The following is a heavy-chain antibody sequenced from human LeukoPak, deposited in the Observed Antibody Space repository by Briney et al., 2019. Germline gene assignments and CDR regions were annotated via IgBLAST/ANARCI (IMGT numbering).Heavy chain of an antibody. V-gene: IGHV1-8*01. D-gene: IGHD6-19*01. CDR3: ARDPRYSSGWYFDY. CDR1: GYTFTSYD. J-gene: IGHJ4*02. CDR2: MNPNSGNT. Sequence: ASVKVSCKASGYTFTSYDINWVRQATGQGLEWMGWMNPNSGNTGYAQKFQGRVTMTRNTSISTAYMELSSLRSEDTAVYYCARDPRYSSGWYFDYWGQGTLVTVSS.